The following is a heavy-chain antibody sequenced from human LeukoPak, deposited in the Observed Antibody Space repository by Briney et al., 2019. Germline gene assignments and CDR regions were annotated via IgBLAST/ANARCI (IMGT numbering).Heavy chain of an antibody. Sequence: SETLSLTCSVSGDSISSTSYYWGWIRLSPGKGLEWIATVHYGENTYYNPSLKSRITISADTSKNQFSLRLNSVTAADAAVYYCAMDTSVVERFDYWGRGRLVIVSS. CDR2: VHYGENT. CDR3: AMDTSVVERFDY. V-gene: IGHV4-39*01. J-gene: IGHJ4*02. CDR1: GDSISSTSYY. D-gene: IGHD5-18*01.